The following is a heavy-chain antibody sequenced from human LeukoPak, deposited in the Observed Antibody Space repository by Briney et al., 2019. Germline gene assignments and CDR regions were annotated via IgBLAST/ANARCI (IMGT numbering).Heavy chain of an antibody. V-gene: IGHV3-48*02. D-gene: IGHD3-10*01. CDR1: GFTFSSYI. J-gene: IGHJ4*02. CDR2: ISSSSSTI. Sequence: HPGGSLRLSFSASGFTFSSYIRNWLRQAPGRGLEWVSYISSSSSTIYYADSMKGRFTISRDNAKNSLYLQMNSLRDEDTAVYYCGWTSGEVRYWRQGTLVTVSS. CDR3: GWTSGEVRY.